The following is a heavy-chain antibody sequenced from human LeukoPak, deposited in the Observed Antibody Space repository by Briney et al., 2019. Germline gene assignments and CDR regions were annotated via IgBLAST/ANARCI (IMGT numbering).Heavy chain of an antibody. D-gene: IGHD3-22*01. CDR2: INAYSLNT. CDR1: GYTFTSYG. Sequence: ASVKVSCKASGYTFTSYGISWVRQAPGQGLEWMGWINAYSLNTNYAQNFQGRVTITTDTSTSTAYMELRSLRSEDTAVYYCARVDSSGYYYRDAFDIWRQGRMVTVSS. CDR3: ARVDSSGYYYRDAFDI. V-gene: IGHV1-18*01. J-gene: IGHJ3*02.